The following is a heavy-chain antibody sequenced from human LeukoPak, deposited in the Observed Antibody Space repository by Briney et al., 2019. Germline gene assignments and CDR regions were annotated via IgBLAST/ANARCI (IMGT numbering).Heavy chain of an antibody. D-gene: IGHD4-23*01. J-gene: IGHJ4*02. CDR3: ARALRDRYGGNSAAY. CDR2: INHSGST. Sequence: SETLSLNCAVYGGSFSGYYWSWIRQPPGKGLEWIGEINHSGSTNYNPSLKSRVTISVDTSKNQFSLKLSSVTAADTAVYYCARALRDRYGGNSAAYWGQGTLVTVSS. V-gene: IGHV4-34*01. CDR1: GGSFSGYY.